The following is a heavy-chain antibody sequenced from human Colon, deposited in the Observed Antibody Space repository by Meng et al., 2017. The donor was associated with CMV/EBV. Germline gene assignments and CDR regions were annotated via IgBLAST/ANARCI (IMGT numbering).Heavy chain of an antibody. CDR3: AKDRTPAELFDSSGYCYDS. D-gene: IGHD3-22*01. CDR2: ISWDGNSA. V-gene: IGHV3-43*01. CDR1: GFTFSDYR. J-gene: IGHJ4*02. Sequence: GESLKISCAASGFTFSDYRMHWVRQPPGKGLEWVSLISWDGNSAYYVDSVKGRFTVSRDNSKNSVYLQMNSLRGEDTAFYYCAKDRTPAELFDSSGYCYDSWGQGTLVTVSS.